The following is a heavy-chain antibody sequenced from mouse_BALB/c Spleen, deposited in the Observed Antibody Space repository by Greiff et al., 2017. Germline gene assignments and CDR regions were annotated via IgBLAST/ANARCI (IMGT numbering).Heavy chain of an antibody. CDR1: GYSFTGYF. V-gene: IGHV1-37*01. Sequence: EVKLVESGPELVKPGASVKISCKASGYSFTGYFMNWVKQSHGKSLEWIGRINPYNGDTFYNQKFKGKATLTVDKSSSTAHMELLSLTSEDSAVYYCGRREDYGSSFDYWGQGTTLTVSS. CDR3: GRREDYGSSFDY. CDR2: INPYNGDT. J-gene: IGHJ2*01. D-gene: IGHD1-1*01.